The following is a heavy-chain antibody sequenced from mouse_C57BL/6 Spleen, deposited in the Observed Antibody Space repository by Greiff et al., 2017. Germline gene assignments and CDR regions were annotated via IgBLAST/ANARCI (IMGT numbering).Heavy chain of an antibody. Sequence: QVQLQQPGAELVKPGASVKLSCKASGYTFTSYWMQWVKQRPGQGLEWIGEIDPSDSYTNYNQKFKGKATLTVDTSSSTAYVQLSSLTSEDSAVYYCARGPYSNWGYWGQGTTLTVSS. V-gene: IGHV1-50*01. J-gene: IGHJ2*01. D-gene: IGHD2-5*01. CDR1: GYTFTSYW. CDR3: ARGPYSNWGY. CDR2: IDPSDSYT.